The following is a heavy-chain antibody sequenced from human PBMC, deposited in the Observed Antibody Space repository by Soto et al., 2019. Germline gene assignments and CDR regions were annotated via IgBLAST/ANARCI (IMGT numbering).Heavy chain of an antibody. CDR2: ISAYNGDT. Sequence: QVQLLQSGAEVKKPGASVKVSCKASGYTFTNYGITWVRQAPGQGLEWMGWISAYNGDTHYTQRLQGRVTMTTDTSTSTAYRSLRGLRSDDTAVYYCARVLQLVGYFYYCMDVWGKGTTVTVSS. CDR1: GYTFTNYG. J-gene: IGHJ6*03. V-gene: IGHV1-18*01. D-gene: IGHD6-6*01. CDR3: ARVLQLVGYFYYCMDV.